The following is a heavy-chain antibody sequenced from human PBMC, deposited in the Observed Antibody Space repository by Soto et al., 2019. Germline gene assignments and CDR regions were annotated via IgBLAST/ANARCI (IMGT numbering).Heavy chain of an antibody. CDR3: GREKLGRMHYYMDV. Sequence: GGSLRLSCAASGFTVSSNYMSWVRQAPGKGLEWVSVIYSSGSTYYEDSVKGRFTISRGNSKNTLYLHMNSLRAEDSAVYYCGREKLGRMHYYMDVWGKGTTVTVSS. D-gene: IGHD7-27*01. CDR1: GFTVSSNY. CDR2: IYSSGST. V-gene: IGHV3-53*01. J-gene: IGHJ6*03.